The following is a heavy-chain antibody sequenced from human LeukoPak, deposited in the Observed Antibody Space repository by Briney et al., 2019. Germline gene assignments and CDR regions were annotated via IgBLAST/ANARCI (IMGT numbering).Heavy chain of an antibody. D-gene: IGHD3-3*01. CDR3: AKDRGVVITDAFDI. J-gene: IGHJ3*02. CDR1: GGTFSSYA. Sequence: GASVKVSCKASGGTFSSYAISWVRQAPGQGLEWMGGIIPIFGTANYAQKFQGRVTITADESTSTAYMELSSLRSEDTAVYYCAKDRGVVITDAFDIWGQGTMVTVSS. V-gene: IGHV1-69*13. CDR2: IIPIFGTA.